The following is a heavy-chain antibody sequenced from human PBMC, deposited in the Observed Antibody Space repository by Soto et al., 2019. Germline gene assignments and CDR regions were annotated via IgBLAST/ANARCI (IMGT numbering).Heavy chain of an antibody. D-gene: IGHD5-12*01. J-gene: IGHJ5*02. CDR3: ARARANVAHNCFDP. CDR2: INPYSGAT. CDR1: GYTFSDYY. Sequence: QVQLVQSGAEVKKPGASVKVSCKASGYTFSDYYVHWVRQAPGQGLEWMGWINPYSGATNYAQKFHDSINMSGDASVITTYLKLTTLVSVNTSVYYCARARANVAHNCFDPWGQGTPVIVSS. V-gene: IGHV1-2*04.